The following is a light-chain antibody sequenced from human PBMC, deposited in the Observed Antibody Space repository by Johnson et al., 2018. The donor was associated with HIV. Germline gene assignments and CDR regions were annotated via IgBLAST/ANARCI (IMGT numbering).Light chain of an antibody. J-gene: IGLJ1*01. Sequence: SVLTQPPSVSAAPGQKVTISCSGSSSNIGNNYVSWYQQFPETAPKLLIYDNNKRPSGIPDRFSGSKSGTSATLDITGLQTGDEAEYYCGTWDSSLSAYVFVTGTQVTVL. CDR2: DNN. V-gene: IGLV1-51*01. CDR1: SSNIGNNY. CDR3: GTWDSSLSAYV.